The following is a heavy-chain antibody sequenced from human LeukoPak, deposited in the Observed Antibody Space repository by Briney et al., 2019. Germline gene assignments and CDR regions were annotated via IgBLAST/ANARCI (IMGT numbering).Heavy chain of an antibody. CDR3: AREDGLYYYYGMDV. Sequence: ASVKVSCKASGYTFTSYGISWVRQAPGQGLEWMGWISAYNGNTNYAQKLQGRVTMTTDTSTSTAYMELRSLRSDDTAVYYCAREDGLYYYYGMDVWGQGTTVTVPS. V-gene: IGHV1-18*01. CDR2: ISAYNGNT. CDR1: GYTFTSYG. J-gene: IGHJ6*02.